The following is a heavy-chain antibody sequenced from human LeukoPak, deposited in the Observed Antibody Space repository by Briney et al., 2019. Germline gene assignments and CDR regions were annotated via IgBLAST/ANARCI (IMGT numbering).Heavy chain of an antibody. CDR1: GFILRSHA. D-gene: IGHD1-1*01. CDR2: ISDNGGST. V-gene: IGHV3-64D*06. CDR3: VKDNEAGGSPFDR. J-gene: IGHJ4*02. Sequence: GGSLRLSCSVSGFILRSHAMHWVRQAPGKGLEYVSRISDNGGSTYYADSVKGRFTISRDNSKNTLYLQMSSLRAVDTAVYYCVKDNEAGGSPFDRWGQGTLVTVSS.